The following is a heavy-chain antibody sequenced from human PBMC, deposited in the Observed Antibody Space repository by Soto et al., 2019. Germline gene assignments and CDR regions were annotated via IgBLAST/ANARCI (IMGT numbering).Heavy chain of an antibody. CDR3: TRNLWFGEPRGVRY. J-gene: IGHJ4*02. Sequence: GGSLRLSCTASGFTFGDYAMSWFRQAPGKGLGWVGFIRSKAYGGTTEYAASVKGRFTISRDDSKSIAYLQMNSLKTEDTAVYYCTRNLWFGEPRGVRYWGQGTLVTVSS. CDR2: IRSKAYGGTT. CDR1: GFTFGDYA. D-gene: IGHD3-10*01. V-gene: IGHV3-49*03.